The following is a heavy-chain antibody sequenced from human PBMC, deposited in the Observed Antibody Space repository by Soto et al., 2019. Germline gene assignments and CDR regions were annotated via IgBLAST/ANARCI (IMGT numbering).Heavy chain of an antibody. D-gene: IGHD5-12*01. CDR3: ARDNLLYDATGYMFDY. V-gene: IGHV3-33*01. CDR1: GFTFSSYG. J-gene: IGHJ4*02. Sequence: HPGGSLRLSCAASGFTFSSYGMHWVRQAPGKGLEWVAVIWYDGSNKYYADSVKGRFTISRDNSKNTLYLQMSSLRAEDTAVYYCARDNLLYDATGYMFDYWGQGALVTVSS. CDR2: IWYDGSNK.